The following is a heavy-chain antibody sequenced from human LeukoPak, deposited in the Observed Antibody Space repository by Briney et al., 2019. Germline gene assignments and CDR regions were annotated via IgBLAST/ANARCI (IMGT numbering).Heavy chain of an antibody. CDR3: ARGPSCSSTSCHPYWYFDL. CDR1: GGSISSSSYY. CDR2: IYYSGST. J-gene: IGHJ2*01. D-gene: IGHD2-2*01. V-gene: IGHV4-39*01. Sequence: SETLSLTCTVSGGSISSSSYYWGWIRQPPGKGLEWIGTIYYSGSTYYNPSLKSRVTISVDTSKNQFSLKLSSVTAADTAVYYCARGPSCSSTSCHPYWYFDLWGRGTLVTVSS.